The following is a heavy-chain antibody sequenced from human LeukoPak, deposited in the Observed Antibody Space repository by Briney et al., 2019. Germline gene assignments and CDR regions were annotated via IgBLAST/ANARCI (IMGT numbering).Heavy chain of an antibody. V-gene: IGHV3-23*01. CDR3: AKGDIVVVPAAYNWFDP. CDR2: ISGSGGST. J-gene: IGHJ5*02. D-gene: IGHD2-2*01. CDR1: GFTFSSYA. Sequence: GSLRLSCAASGFTFSSYAMSWVRQAPGKGLEWVSAISGSGGSTYYADSVKGRFTISRDNSKNTLYLQMNSLRAEDTAVYYCAKGDIVVVPAAYNWFDPWGQGTLVTVSS.